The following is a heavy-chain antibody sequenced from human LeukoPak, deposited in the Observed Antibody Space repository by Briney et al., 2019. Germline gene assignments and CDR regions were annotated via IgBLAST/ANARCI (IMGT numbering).Heavy chain of an antibody. V-gene: IGHV3-21*01. CDR3: ARRARYGSGSYFDY. CDR1: EFSFSNYN. Sequence: GGSLRLSCAASEFSFSNYNMNWVRQAPGKGLEWVSSISTGSSYIYYADSMKGRFTISRDNAKNSLYLQINSLRAEDTAVYYCARRARYGSGSYFDYWGQGTLVTVSS. CDR2: ISTGSSYI. D-gene: IGHD3-10*01. J-gene: IGHJ4*02.